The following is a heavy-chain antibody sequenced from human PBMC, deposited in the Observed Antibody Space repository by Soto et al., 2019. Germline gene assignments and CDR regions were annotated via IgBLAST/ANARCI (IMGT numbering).Heavy chain of an antibody. CDR3: ARDKSDTAMVIDY. Sequence: QVQLVESGGGVVQPGRSLRLSCAASGFTFSSYAMHCFRQAPGKGLEWVAVISYDGSNKYYADSVKGRFTISRDNSKNTLYLQMNSLRAEDTAVYYCARDKSDTAMVIDYWGQGTLVTVSS. CDR2: ISYDGSNK. V-gene: IGHV3-30-3*01. CDR1: GFTFSSYA. D-gene: IGHD5-18*01. J-gene: IGHJ4*02.